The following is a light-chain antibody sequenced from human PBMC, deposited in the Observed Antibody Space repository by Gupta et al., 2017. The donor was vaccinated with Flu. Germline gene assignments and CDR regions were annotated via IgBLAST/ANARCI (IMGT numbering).Light chain of an antibody. Sequence: QQYPGRAPNFLIYEVTKRPLGVPDRFPGSKSGDKASLTVSGLQAKDEYVYYCFSHAGNFNVIFGGGTKLTVV. CDR3: FSHAGNFNVI. V-gene: IGLV2-8*01. J-gene: IGLJ2*01. CDR2: EVT.